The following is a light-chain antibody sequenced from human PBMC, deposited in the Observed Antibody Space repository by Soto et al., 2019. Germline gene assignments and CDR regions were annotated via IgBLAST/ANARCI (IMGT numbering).Light chain of an antibody. V-gene: IGLV2-14*01. CDR3: SSYTSSSTLDYV. CDR1: SSDVGCYNY. Sequence: QSALTQPASVSGSPGQSSTISCTGTSSDVGCYNYVSWYQQHPGKAPKHMIYEVSNRPSRVSNRFSGSKSANTASLTISGLQAEDEADYYCSSYTSSSTLDYVFGTGTKLTVL. J-gene: IGLJ1*01. CDR2: EVS.